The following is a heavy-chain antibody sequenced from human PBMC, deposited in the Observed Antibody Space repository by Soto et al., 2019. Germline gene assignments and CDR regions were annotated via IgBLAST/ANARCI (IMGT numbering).Heavy chain of an antibody. CDR2: INPSGGST. CDR3: ARAPTAYDSSGYLDAFDI. Sequence: ASVKVSCKASGYTFTSYYMHWVRQAPGQGLEWMGIINPSGGSTSYAQKFQGRVTMTRDTSTSTVYMELSSLRSEDTAVYYCARAPTAYDSSGYLDAFDIWGQGTMVT. J-gene: IGHJ3*02. D-gene: IGHD3-22*01. CDR1: GYTFTSYY. V-gene: IGHV1-46*01.